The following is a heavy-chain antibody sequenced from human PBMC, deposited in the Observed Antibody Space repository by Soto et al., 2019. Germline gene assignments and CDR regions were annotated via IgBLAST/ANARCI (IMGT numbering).Heavy chain of an antibody. Sequence: QVQLVQSGAEVKKPGSSVKVSCKASGGSFGNSAINWVRQTPGQGLEWLGGFIPVYRTLNYAQKFQGRVTITADESTVTAYMTLSSLASDDTAGYYCATGVIWIGYFTVDSWGQGTRVTVSS. V-gene: IGHV1-69*01. CDR2: FIPVYRTL. J-gene: IGHJ4*02. D-gene: IGHD3-3*01. CDR3: ATGVIWIGYFTVDS. CDR1: GGSFGNSA.